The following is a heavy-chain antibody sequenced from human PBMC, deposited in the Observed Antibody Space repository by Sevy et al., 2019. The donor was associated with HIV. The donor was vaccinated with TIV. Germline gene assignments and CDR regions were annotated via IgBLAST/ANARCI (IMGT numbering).Heavy chain of an antibody. CDR1: GFSLNTTGVG. Sequence: SGPTLVKPTQTLTLTCTFSGFSLNTTGVGVGWIRQPPGKALEWLALIYWDDDKGYSQSLKSRLTITKDTSKNQVVLTMTNMDPVDTATYYCAHRLWPWLVRGAFDIWGQGTMVTVSS. CDR3: AHRLWPWLVRGAFDI. D-gene: IGHD6-19*01. J-gene: IGHJ3*02. V-gene: IGHV2-5*02. CDR2: IYWDDDK.